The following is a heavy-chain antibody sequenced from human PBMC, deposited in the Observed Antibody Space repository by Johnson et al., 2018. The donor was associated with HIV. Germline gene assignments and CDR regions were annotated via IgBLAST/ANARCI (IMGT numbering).Heavy chain of an antibody. V-gene: IGHV3-30-3*01. Sequence: QVQLVESGGGVVQPGRSLRLSCAASGFTLSSYAMHWVRQAPGKGLEWVAVISYDGSNKYYADSVKGRFTISRDKSKNTLYLQMNSLRAEDTAVYYCARDQGNYYDSSGKPKRAFDICGQGTMVTVSS. CDR2: ISYDGSNK. CDR3: ARDQGNYYDSSGKPKRAFDI. D-gene: IGHD3-22*01. J-gene: IGHJ3*02. CDR1: GFTLSSYA.